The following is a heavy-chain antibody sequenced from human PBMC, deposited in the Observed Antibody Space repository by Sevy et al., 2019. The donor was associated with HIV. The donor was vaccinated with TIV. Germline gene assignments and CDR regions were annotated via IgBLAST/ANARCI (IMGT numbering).Heavy chain of an antibody. D-gene: IGHD4-17*01. Sequence: SETLSLTCTVSGGSISSSSYYWDWIRQPPGKGLEWIGNIYYSGRTSYNPSLKSRVTISVDTSKKRFSLRLSSVTAADTAVYYCARLKYGDYSNWFDPGGQGTLVTVSS. V-gene: IGHV4-39*01. CDR3: ARLKYGDYSNWFDP. CDR1: GGSISSSSYY. CDR2: IYYSGRT. J-gene: IGHJ5*02.